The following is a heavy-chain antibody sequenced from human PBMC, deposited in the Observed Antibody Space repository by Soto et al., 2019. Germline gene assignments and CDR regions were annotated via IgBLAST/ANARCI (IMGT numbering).Heavy chain of an antibody. D-gene: IGHD1-7*01. Sequence: SETLPLTCDVSGYSISSGYYWCWIRQPPGKGLEWIGIIYHSGSTYYNPSLKSRVTISVDTSKNQFSLKLSSVTAEDTAVYYCARVVLTGTKHLDYWDQGTLVPVSS. J-gene: IGHJ4*02. CDR2: IYHSGST. CDR1: GYSISSGYY. V-gene: IGHV4-38-2*01. CDR3: ARVVLTGTKHLDY.